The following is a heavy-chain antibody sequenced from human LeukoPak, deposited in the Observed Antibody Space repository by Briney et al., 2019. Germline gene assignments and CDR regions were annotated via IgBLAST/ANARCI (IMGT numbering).Heavy chain of an antibody. CDR1: GFIFSTYR. Sequence: GGSLRLSCAASGFIFSTYRMTWVRQAPGKGLEWVSSIIGSSSMIFHAGVMKGRFTISRNNAKTQLYLQMNSLRDENTAVYYWERAEDGDYHPGDYWGQGTLVTVSS. CDR2: IIGSSSMI. D-gene: IGHD4-17*01. CDR3: ERAEDGDYHPGDY. V-gene: IGHV3-48*02. J-gene: IGHJ4*02.